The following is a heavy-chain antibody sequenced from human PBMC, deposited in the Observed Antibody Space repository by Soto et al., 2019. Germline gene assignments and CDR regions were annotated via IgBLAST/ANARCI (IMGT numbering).Heavy chain of an antibody. CDR1: GGSISSGGYY. CDR3: ASLSREEYSSSLFDP. D-gene: IGHD6-6*01. J-gene: IGHJ5*02. CDR2: IYYNGGT. Sequence: QVQLQESGPGLVKPSQTLSLTCTVSGGSISSGGYYWSWIRQHPGKGLEWIGYIYYNGGTYYSPSLKSRVTISVDTSKNQFSLKLSSVTAADTAVYYCASLSREEYSSSLFDPWGQGTLVTVSS. V-gene: IGHV4-31*03.